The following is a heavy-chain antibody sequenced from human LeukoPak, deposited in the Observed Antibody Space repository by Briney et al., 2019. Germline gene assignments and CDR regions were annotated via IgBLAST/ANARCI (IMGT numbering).Heavy chain of an antibody. V-gene: IGHV3-48*01. CDR1: GFTFSSYS. Sequence: PGGSLRLSCAASGFTFSSYSMNRVRQAPGKGLEWVSYISSSSSTIYYADSVKGRFTISRDNAKNSLYLQMSSLRAEDTAVYYCARDRSYGDYALDYWGQGTLVTVSS. CDR3: ARDRSYGDYALDY. D-gene: IGHD4-17*01. CDR2: ISSSSSTI. J-gene: IGHJ4*02.